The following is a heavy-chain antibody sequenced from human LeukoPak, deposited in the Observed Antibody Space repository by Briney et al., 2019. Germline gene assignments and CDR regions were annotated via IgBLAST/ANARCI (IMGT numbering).Heavy chain of an antibody. D-gene: IGHD2-21*02. V-gene: IGHV4-59*08. Sequence: PSETLSLTCTVSGGSISCYYWSWIRQPPGKGLERIGYIYYSGSTNYNPSLKSRVTISVDTSKNQFSLKLSSVTAADTAVYYCARLPYCGGDCYPNNWFDPWGQGTLVTVSS. CDR3: ARLPYCGGDCYPNNWFDP. CDR1: GGSISCYY. J-gene: IGHJ5*02. CDR2: IYYSGST.